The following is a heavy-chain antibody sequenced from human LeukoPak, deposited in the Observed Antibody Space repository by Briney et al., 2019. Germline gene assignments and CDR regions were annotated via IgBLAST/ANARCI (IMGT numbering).Heavy chain of an antibody. CDR2: IYYSGST. CDR3: ARGLQWELLGAFDI. Sequence: SSETLSLTCTVSGGSISSSSYYWGWIRQPPGKGLEWIGSIYYSGSTYYNPSLKSRVTISVDTSKNQFSLKLRSVTAADTAVYYCARGLQWELLGAFDIWGQGTMVTVSS. D-gene: IGHD1-26*01. CDR1: GGSISSSSYY. J-gene: IGHJ3*02. V-gene: IGHV4-39*07.